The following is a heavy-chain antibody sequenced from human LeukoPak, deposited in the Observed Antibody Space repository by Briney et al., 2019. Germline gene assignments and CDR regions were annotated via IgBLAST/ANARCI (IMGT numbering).Heavy chain of an antibody. CDR3: ARDGGYLGAFDI. J-gene: IGHJ3*02. CDR1: GFTFSSYS. CDR2: ISSSSSYI. Sequence: PGGSLRLSCAASGFTFSSYSMNWVRQAPGKGLEWVSSISSSSSYIYYADSVKGRFTISRDNAKNSLYLQMNSLRAEDTAVYYCARDGGYLGAFDIWGQGAMVTVSS. D-gene: IGHD5-18*01. V-gene: IGHV3-21*01.